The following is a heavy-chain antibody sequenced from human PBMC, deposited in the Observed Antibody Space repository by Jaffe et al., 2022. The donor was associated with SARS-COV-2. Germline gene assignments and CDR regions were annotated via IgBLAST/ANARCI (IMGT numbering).Heavy chain of an antibody. CDR2: IDPSDSYT. Sequence: EVQLVQSGAEVKKPGESLRISCKGSGYSFTSYWISWVRQMPGKGLEWMGRIDPSDSYTNYSPSFQGHVTISADKSISTAYLQWSSLKASDTAMYYCAILGRGPPSSGTYSENDYWGQGTLVTVSS. J-gene: IGHJ4*02. CDR3: AILGRGPPSSGTYSENDY. V-gene: IGHV5-10-1*03. D-gene: IGHD1-26*01. CDR1: GYSFTSYW.